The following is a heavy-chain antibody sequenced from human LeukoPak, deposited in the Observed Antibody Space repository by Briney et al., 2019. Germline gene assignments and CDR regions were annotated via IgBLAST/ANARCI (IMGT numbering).Heavy chain of an antibody. CDR3: ARGGLVIIHDY. Sequence: PSETLSLTCAVYGGSFSGYYWSWIRQPPGKGLEWIGEINHSGSTNYNLSLKSRVTISVDTSKNQFSLKLSSVTAADTAVYYCARGGLVIIHDYWGQGTLVTVSS. V-gene: IGHV4-34*01. CDR2: INHSGST. D-gene: IGHD3/OR15-3a*01. J-gene: IGHJ4*02. CDR1: GGSFSGYY.